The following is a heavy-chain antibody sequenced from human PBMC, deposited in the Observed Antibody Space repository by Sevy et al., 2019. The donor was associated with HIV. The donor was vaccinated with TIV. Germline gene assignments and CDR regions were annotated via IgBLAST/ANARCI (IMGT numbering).Heavy chain of an antibody. J-gene: IGHJ6*02. CDR2: ISSSSNYI. CDR1: GFSFNTFS. V-gene: IGHV3-21*01. Sequence: GGSLRLSCAASGFSFNTFSMNWVRQRPEKGLEWVSSISSSSNYIFYADSVKGRFTISRDNAKDSLYLQMNSLRAEDTAVYYCVGDQKGHYSAYDGAGYYGMDVWGPGTTVTVSS. CDR3: VGDQKGHYSAYDGAGYYGMDV. D-gene: IGHD5-12*01.